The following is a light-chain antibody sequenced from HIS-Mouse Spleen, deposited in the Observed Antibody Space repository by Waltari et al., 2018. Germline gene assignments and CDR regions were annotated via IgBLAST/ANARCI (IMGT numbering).Light chain of an antibody. CDR2: EDS. J-gene: IGLJ2*01. V-gene: IGLV3-10*01. Sequence: SYELTQPPSVSVSPGQTARITCSGDALPKKYAYWYQQKSGQAPVLVIYEDSKRPSGIPERFSGFSSGTMATLTISGAQVEDEADYYWYSTDSSGNHRVFGGGTKLTVL. CDR3: YSTDSSGNHRV. CDR1: ALPKKY.